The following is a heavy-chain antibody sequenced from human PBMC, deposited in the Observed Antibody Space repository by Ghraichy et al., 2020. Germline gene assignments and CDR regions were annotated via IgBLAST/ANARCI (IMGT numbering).Heavy chain of an antibody. CDR2: INHSGST. D-gene: IGHD3-16*02. CDR1: GGSFSGYY. CDR3: ARLNVWGSYRWSYFDY. Sequence: SQTLSLTCAVYGGSFSGYYWSWIRQPPGKGLEWIGEINHSGSTNYNPSLKSRVTISVDTSKNQFSLKLSSVTAADTAVYYCARLNVWGSYRWSYFDYWGQGTLVTVSS. V-gene: IGHV4-34*01. J-gene: IGHJ4*02.